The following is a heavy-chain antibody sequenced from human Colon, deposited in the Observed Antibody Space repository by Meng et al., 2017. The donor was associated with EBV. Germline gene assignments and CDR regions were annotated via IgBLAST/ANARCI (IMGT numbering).Heavy chain of an antibody. CDR3: ARDSPHF. Sequence: QLEVQESGPGLVVPASTLSLTCSVSGDSISGSGDYSGWVREPPGKVLEWIGNIYYTESTYYNPSLKSRVSISVDTSKNQFSLKVTSMTAADTTDYCCARDSPHFWGPGTLVTVSS. J-gene: IGHJ4*02. V-gene: IGHV4-39*07. CDR1: GDSISGSGDY. CDR2: IYYTEST.